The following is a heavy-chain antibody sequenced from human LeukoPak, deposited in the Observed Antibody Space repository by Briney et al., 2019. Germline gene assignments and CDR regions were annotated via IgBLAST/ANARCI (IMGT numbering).Heavy chain of an antibody. V-gene: IGHV4-39*01. CDR2: IYYSGST. J-gene: IGHJ4*02. CDR3: ARHVAYCGGDCYPEYYFDY. CDR1: GGSISSSSYY. D-gene: IGHD2-21*02. Sequence: SETLSLTCTVSGGSISSSSYYWGWIRQPPGKGLEWTGSIYYSGSTYYNPSLKSRVTISVDTSKNQFSLKLSSVTAADTAVYYCARHVAYCGGDCYPEYYFDYWGQGTLVTVSS.